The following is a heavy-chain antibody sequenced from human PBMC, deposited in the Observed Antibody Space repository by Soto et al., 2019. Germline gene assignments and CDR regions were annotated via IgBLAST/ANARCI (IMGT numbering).Heavy chain of an antibody. J-gene: IGHJ6*02. V-gene: IGHV1-69*13. CDR2: IIPIFGTA. CDR3: ARSVTTEDGMDV. CDR1: GGTFSSYT. D-gene: IGHD4-17*01. Sequence: SVKVSCKASGGTFSSYTISWVRQAPGQGLEWMGGIIPIFGTANYAQKFQGRVTITADESTSTAYMELSSLRSEDTAVYYCARSVTTEDGMDVWGQGTTVTVSS.